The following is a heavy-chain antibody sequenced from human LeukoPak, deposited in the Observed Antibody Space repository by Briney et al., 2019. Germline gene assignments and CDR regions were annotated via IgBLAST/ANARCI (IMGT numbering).Heavy chain of an antibody. J-gene: IGHJ6*03. V-gene: IGHV4-59*01. CDR2: IYYSGST. Sequence: SETLSLTCTVSGGSISSYYWSWIRQPPGEGLEWIGYIYYSGSTNYNPSLKSRVTISVDTSKNQFSLKLSSVTAADTAVYYCARTTEAHSWRTRYYDYYMDVWGKGTTVTVSS. CDR1: GGSISSYY. D-gene: IGHD6-13*01. CDR3: ARTTEAHSWRTRYYDYYMDV.